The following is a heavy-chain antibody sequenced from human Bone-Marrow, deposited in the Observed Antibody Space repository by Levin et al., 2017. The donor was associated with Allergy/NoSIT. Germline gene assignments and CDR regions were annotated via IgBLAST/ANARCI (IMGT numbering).Heavy chain of an antibody. J-gene: IGHJ3*02. CDR2: IYYSGST. CDR3: ARSRCSGGSCYYYPPPLDAFDI. Sequence: SQTLSLTCTVSGGSVSSGSYYWSWIRQPPGKGLEWIGYIYYSGSTNYNPSLKSRVTISVDTSKNQFSLKLSSVTAADTAVYYCARSRCSGGSCYYYPPPLDAFDIWGQGTMVTVSS. CDR1: GGSVSSGSYY. V-gene: IGHV4-61*01. D-gene: IGHD2-15*01.